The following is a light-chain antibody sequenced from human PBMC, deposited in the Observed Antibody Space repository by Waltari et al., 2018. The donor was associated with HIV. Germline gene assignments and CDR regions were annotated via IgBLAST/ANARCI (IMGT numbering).Light chain of an antibody. J-gene: IGKJ2*01. V-gene: IGKV4-1*01. Sequence: DIVMTHSPDSLAVSLGERATINCKSSQSVLKSSTNKNYLAWYQHKPGQPPKLLIYWASTRESGVPDRFSGSGSGTDFTLTISSLQAEDVAVYYCQQYYSTLYTFGQGTKLEIK. CDR3: QQYYSTLYT. CDR1: QSVLKSSTNKNY. CDR2: WAS.